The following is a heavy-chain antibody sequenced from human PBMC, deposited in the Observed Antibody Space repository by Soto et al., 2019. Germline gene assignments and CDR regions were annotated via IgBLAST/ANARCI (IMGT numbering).Heavy chain of an antibody. V-gene: IGHV4-59*08. CDR3: ARLLAAAGTGYYYMDV. D-gene: IGHD6-13*01. Sequence: PSETLSLTCTVSGGSISSYYWSWIRQPPGKGLEWIGYIYYSGSTNYNPSLKSRVTISVDTSKNQFSLKLSSVTAADTAVYYCARLLAAAGTGYYYMDVWGKGTTVTVSS. CDR2: IYYSGST. CDR1: GGSISSYY. J-gene: IGHJ6*03.